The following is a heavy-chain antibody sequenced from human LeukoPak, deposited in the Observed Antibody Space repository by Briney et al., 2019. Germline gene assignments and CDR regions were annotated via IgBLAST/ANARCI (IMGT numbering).Heavy chain of an antibody. CDR2: MNNVGSHI. J-gene: IGHJ4*02. CDR1: GFISSTSA. Sequence: GGSLRLSCSASGFISSTSAMNWVRQAPGKGLEWVSSMNNVGSHIYYRDSVKGRFTISRDNSKNTLYLQMNSLRAEDTAVYYCAKDQGSSHYFDYWGQGTLVTVSS. V-gene: IGHV3-NL1*01. D-gene: IGHD6-13*01. CDR3: AKDQGSSHYFDY.